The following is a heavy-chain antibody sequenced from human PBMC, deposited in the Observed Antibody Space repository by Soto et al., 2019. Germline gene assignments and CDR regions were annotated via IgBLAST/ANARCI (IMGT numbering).Heavy chain of an antibody. CDR2: ISGYNGDT. V-gene: IGHV1-18*01. J-gene: IGHJ6*02. D-gene: IGHD2-8*01. CDR3: AKNGQPPYYYYGMDV. CDR1: GYTFSRYG. Sequence: QGQLVQSGPEVKKPGASVKVSCKTSGYTFSRYGMSWVRQAPGQGLEWMGWISGYNGDTNYAQKVQGRVTMTIDTSTYTAYMELRSLTSDDTAIYYCAKNGQPPYYYYGMDVWGQGTTVTVSS.